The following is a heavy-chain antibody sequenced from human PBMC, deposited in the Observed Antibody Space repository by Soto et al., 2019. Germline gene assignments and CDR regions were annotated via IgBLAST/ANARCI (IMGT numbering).Heavy chain of an antibody. J-gene: IGHJ4*02. V-gene: IGHV3-7*03. CDR2: IKQDGSEK. D-gene: IGHD3-22*01. CDR1: GFTFSSYW. Sequence: EVQLVESGGGLVQPGGSLRLSCAASGFTFSSYWMSWVRQAPGKGLEWVANIKQDGSEKYYVDSVKGRFTISRDNAKNSLYLQMNSLRAEDTAVYYCARDPPLEYYDSSGYSDYWGQGTLVTVSS. CDR3: ARDPPLEYYDSSGYSDY.